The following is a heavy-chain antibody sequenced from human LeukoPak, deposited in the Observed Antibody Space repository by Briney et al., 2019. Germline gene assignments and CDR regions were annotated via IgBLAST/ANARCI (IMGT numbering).Heavy chain of an antibody. Sequence: SQTLSLTCTVSGGSISSYYWSWIRQPPGKGLEWIGYIYYSGSTNYNPSLKSRVTISVDTSKNQFSLKLSSVTAADTAVYYCARGLQATVTRGFDYWGQGTLVTVSS. CDR2: IYYSGST. D-gene: IGHD4-11*01. V-gene: IGHV4-59*01. CDR1: GGSISSYY. J-gene: IGHJ4*02. CDR3: ARGLQATVTRGFDY.